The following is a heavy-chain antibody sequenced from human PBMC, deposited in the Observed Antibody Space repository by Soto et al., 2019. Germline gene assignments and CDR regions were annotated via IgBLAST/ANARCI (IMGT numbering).Heavy chain of an antibody. CDR3: ARERCDRVVGYYYGMDV. CDR2: IYYSGST. D-gene: IGHD2-21*01. Sequence: QVQLQESGPGLVKPSETLSLTCTVSGGSISSYYWSWIRQPPGKGLEWIGYIYYSGSTNYNPSLNRRLHISGDTSKNQFSLKLSSVTAADTAVYYCARERCDRVVGYYYGMDVWGQGTTVTVSS. V-gene: IGHV4-59*12. J-gene: IGHJ6*02. CDR1: GGSISSYY.